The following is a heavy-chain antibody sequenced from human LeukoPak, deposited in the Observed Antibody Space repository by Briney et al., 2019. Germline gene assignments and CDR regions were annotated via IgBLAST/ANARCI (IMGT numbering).Heavy chain of an antibody. CDR3: AREYGYGYNAFDI. CDR1: GGSISSYY. Sequence: SETLSLTCTVSGGSISSYYWSWIRQPPGKGLEWIAYIYYSGSTNYKPSLKGRVTISVDTSKNQCFLKLSSGTAADTAVYYCAREYGYGYNAFDIWGQGTMVTVSS. CDR2: IYYSGST. V-gene: IGHV4-59*01. D-gene: IGHD5-18*01. J-gene: IGHJ3*02.